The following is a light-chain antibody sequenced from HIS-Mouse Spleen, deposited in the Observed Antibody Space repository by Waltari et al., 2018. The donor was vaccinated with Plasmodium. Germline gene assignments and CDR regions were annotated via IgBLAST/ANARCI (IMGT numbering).Light chain of an antibody. CDR2: EGS. Sequence: QSALTQPASVSGSPGQSITIPCTGTSSDVGRYNLVSLYQQHPGKAPKLMIYEGSKRPSGVSNRFSGSKSGNTASLTISGLQAEDEADYYCCSYAGSSTPVVFGGGTKLTVL. V-gene: IGLV2-23*01. CDR1: SSDVGRYNL. CDR3: CSYAGSSTPVV. J-gene: IGLJ2*01.